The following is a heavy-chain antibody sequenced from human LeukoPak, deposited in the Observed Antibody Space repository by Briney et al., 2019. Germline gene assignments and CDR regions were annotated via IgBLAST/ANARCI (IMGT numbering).Heavy chain of an antibody. CDR1: GYSIRSDYY. D-gene: IGHD6-13*01. Sequence: PSETLSLTCAVSGYSIRSDYYWGWIRQPPGKGVEWIGSIYQSGSTHYNPSLKRRVTISIDTSKNQFSLKLSSMTAADTAVYYCARNCSWYFDYWGQGTLVTVSS. CDR3: ARNCSWYFDY. V-gene: IGHV4-38-2*01. CDR2: IYQSGST. J-gene: IGHJ4*02.